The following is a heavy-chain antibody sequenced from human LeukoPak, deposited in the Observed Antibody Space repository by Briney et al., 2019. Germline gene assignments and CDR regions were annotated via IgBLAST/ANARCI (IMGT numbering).Heavy chain of an antibody. CDR2: MNPNSGNT. V-gene: IGHV1-8*01. Sequence: ASVKVSCKASGYTFTSYDINWVRQATGQGLEWMGWMNPNSGNTGYAQKFQGRVTMTRNTSISTAYMELSSLRSEDTAVYYCARGELLWFGELYYGMDAWGQGTTVTVSS. CDR1: GYTFTSYD. CDR3: ARGELLWFGELYYGMDA. D-gene: IGHD3-10*01. J-gene: IGHJ6*02.